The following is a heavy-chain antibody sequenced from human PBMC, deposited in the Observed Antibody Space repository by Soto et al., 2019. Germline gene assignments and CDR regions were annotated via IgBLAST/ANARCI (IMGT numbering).Heavy chain of an antibody. Sequence: QVQLVQSGAEVKRPGSSVKVSCKASGGTFNNYALSWVRQAPGQGLEWMGGIIPIFGTANYAQKFQGRVTITADKSTGTAYMELSSLRTEDTAVYYCASVTYYGSGARNYYGMDVWGQGTTVTVSS. V-gene: IGHV1-69*06. CDR2: IIPIFGTA. CDR1: GGTFNNYA. J-gene: IGHJ6*02. CDR3: ASVTYYGSGARNYYGMDV. D-gene: IGHD3-10*01.